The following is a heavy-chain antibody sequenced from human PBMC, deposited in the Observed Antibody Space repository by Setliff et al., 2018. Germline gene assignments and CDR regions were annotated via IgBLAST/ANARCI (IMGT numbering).Heavy chain of an antibody. CDR3: ARSFSRREKFLLDY. CDR2: IYHSGST. V-gene: IGHV4-39*07. Sequence: SETLSLTCTVSGGSISSSDYSWGWIRQPPGKGLEWIGSIYHSGSTYYNPSPQSRVTLSIDTSKNQFSLKVSSVTAADTAVYYCARSFSRREKFLLDYWGQGALVTVSS. J-gene: IGHJ4*02. CDR1: GGSISSSDYS.